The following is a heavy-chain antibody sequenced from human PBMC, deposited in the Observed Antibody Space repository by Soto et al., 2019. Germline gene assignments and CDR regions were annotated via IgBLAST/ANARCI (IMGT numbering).Heavy chain of an antibody. D-gene: IGHD2-2*01. Sequence: ASVKVSCKASGYTFTSYAMHWVRQAPGQRLEWMGWINAGNGNTKYSQKFQGRVTITRDTSASTAYMELSSLRSEDTAVYYCARGYCIVAPAAIGWIDTWGQGTLVTVSS. CDR1: GYTFTSYA. CDR2: INAGNGNT. V-gene: IGHV1-3*01. CDR3: ARGYCIVAPAAIGWIDT. J-gene: IGHJ5*02.